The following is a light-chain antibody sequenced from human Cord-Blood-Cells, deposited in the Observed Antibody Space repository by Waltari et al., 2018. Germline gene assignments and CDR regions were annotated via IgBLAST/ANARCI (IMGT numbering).Light chain of an antibody. J-gene: IGLJ2*01. V-gene: IGLV2-23*01. CDR2: EGS. Sequence: QSALTQPASVSGSPGQSITISCPGTSSDAGSYNLVSWYQQPPGKAPKLMIYEGSKRPSGVSKRFSGSNSGNTASLTLSGLQAEDEADYYCCSYAGSSTLVFGGGTKLTVL. CDR1: SSDAGSYNL. CDR3: CSYAGSSTLV.